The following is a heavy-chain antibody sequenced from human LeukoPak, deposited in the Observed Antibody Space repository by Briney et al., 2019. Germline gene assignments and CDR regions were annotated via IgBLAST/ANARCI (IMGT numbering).Heavy chain of an antibody. Sequence: SETLSLTCAVYGGSFSGYYWGWIRQPPGKGLEWIGSIYYSGSTYYNPSLKSRVTISVDTSKNQFSLKLSSVTAADTAVYYCARLRGGGSWYEDLRSGFSYYFDYWGQGTLVTVSS. V-gene: IGHV4-39*01. CDR1: GGSFSGYY. D-gene: IGHD6-13*01. CDR2: IYYSGST. J-gene: IGHJ4*02. CDR3: ARLRGGGSWYEDLRSGFSYYFDY.